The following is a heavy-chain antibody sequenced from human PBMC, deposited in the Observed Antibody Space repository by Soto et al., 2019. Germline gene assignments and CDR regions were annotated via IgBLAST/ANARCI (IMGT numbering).Heavy chain of an antibody. V-gene: IGHV1-46*01. CDR1: GYTFTSYY. CDR2: INPSGGST. CDR3: ARGTYYYDSSSRSGAFDI. J-gene: IGHJ3*02. Sequence: QVQLVQSGAEVKKPGASVKVSCKASGYTFTSYYMHWVRQAPGQGLEWMGIINPSGGSTSYAQKFQGRVTMTRDTSTSTVYMELSSLRSEDTAVYYCARGTYYYDSSSRSGAFDIWGQGTMVTVSS. D-gene: IGHD3-22*01.